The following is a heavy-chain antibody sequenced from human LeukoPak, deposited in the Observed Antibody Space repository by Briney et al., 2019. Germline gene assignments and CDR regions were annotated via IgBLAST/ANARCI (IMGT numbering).Heavy chain of an antibody. CDR3: ARERPYYYDSSGYREPFDY. V-gene: IGHV1-69*13. J-gene: IGHJ4*02. Sequence: GASVKVSCKASGGTFSSYAISWVRQAPGQGLEWMGGIIPIFGTANYAQKFQGRVTITADESTSTAYMELSSLRSEDTAVYYCARERPYYYDSSGYREPFDYWGQGTLVTVSS. CDR2: IIPIFGTA. D-gene: IGHD3-22*01. CDR1: GGTFSSYA.